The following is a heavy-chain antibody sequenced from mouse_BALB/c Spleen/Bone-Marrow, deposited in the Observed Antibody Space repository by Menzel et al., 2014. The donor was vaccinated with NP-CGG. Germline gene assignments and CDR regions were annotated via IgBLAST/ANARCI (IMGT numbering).Heavy chain of an antibody. CDR1: GYTFTNYW. D-gene: IGHD1-1*02. J-gene: IGHJ4*01. V-gene: IGHV1-63*02. CDR3: ARGNGPYAMDY. Sequence: QVQLKQSGAELVRPGTSVKISCKASGYTFTNYWLGWVKQRPGHGLEWIGDIYPGGGYTNYNEKFKGKATLTADTSSSTAYMQLSSLTSEDSAVYFCARGNGPYAMDYWGQGTSVTVS. CDR2: IYPGGGYT.